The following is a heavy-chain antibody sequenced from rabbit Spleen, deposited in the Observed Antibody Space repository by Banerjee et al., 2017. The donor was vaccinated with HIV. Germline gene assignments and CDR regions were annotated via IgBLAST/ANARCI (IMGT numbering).Heavy chain of an antibody. CDR3: ARGGNSGIYDDDGYYHL. Sequence: QEQLVEYGGDLVQPGASLTLTCTVSGFSFSSNWICWVRQAPGKGLEWIACIWTTSDATWYASWAKGRFTISKTSSTTVTLQMTSLTDADKATYFCARGGNSGIYDDDGYYHLWGQGTLVTVS. D-gene: IGHD2-1*01. CDR2: IWTTSDAT. CDR1: GFSFSSNW. V-gene: IGHV1S45*01. J-gene: IGHJ4*01.